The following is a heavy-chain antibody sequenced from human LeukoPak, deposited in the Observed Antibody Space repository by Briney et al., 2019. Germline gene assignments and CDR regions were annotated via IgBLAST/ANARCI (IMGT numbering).Heavy chain of an antibody. V-gene: IGHV3-48*01. CDR3: AGTARYYDILTGSRNWFDP. CDR2: ISSSSSTI. D-gene: IGHD3-9*01. J-gene: IGHJ5*02. Sequence: GGSLRLSCPASGFTFSSYSMNWVHQAPGKGLEWVSYISSSSSTIYYADSVKGRFTISRDNAKNSLYLQMNSLRAEDTAVYYCAGTARYYDILTGSRNWFDPWGQGTLVTVSS. CDR1: GFTFSSYS.